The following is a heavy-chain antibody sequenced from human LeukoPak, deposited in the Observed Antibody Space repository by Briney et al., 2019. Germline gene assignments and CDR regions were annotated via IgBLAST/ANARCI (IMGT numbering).Heavy chain of an antibody. D-gene: IGHD6-13*01. CDR2: IYYSGST. V-gene: IGHV4-59*01. J-gene: IGHJ4*02. CDR3: ASNIAGAVFDY. CDR1: GGSISSYY. Sequence: PSETLSLTCTVSGGSISSYYWSWIRQPPGKGLEWIGYIYYSGSTNYNPSLKSRVTISVDTFKNQFSLKLSSVTAADTAVYYCASNIAGAVFDYWGQGTLVTASS.